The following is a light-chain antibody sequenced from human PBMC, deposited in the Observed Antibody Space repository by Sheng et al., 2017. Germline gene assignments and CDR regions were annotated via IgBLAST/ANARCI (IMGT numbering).Light chain of an antibody. CDR2: DVS. V-gene: IGLV2-11*01. Sequence: QSALTQPRSVSGSPGQSVTFSCTGTNSDVGRYYFVSWYQQHPGKAPKLIIYDVSQRPSGVPDRFSGSKSGNTASLTISGLQAEDEADYYCCSYAGAYTYWVFGGGTKLTVL. CDR1: NSDVGRYYF. J-gene: IGLJ3*02. CDR3: CSYAGAYTYWV.